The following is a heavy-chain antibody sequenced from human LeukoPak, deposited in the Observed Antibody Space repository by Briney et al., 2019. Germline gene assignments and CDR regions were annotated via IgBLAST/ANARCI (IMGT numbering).Heavy chain of an antibody. V-gene: IGHV4-31*03. CDR3: ARDTIYPRPDSRRVGFDI. CDR2: IYYSGST. D-gene: IGHD6-13*01. J-gene: IGHJ3*02. Sequence: PSETLSLTCTVSGGSISSGGYYWSWIRQHPGKGLEWIGYIYYSGSTYYNPSLKSRVTISVDTSKNQFSLKLSSVTAADTAVYYCARDTIYPRPDSRRVGFDIWGQGTMVTVSS. CDR1: GGSISSGGYY.